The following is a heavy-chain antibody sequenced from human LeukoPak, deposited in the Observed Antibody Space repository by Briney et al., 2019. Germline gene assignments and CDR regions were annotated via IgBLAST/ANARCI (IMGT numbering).Heavy chain of an antibody. Sequence: ASVKVSCKASGYTFTSYYMHWVRQAPGQGLEWMGIINPGGGSPSYAQKLQGRVTVTRDTSTSTVYMELSSLRSEDTAVYYCARGHGDSGWYRPFFDSWGQGTLVTVSS. CDR3: ARGHGDSGWYRPFFDS. CDR2: INPGGGSP. CDR1: GYTFTSYY. D-gene: IGHD6-19*01. V-gene: IGHV1-46*01. J-gene: IGHJ4*02.